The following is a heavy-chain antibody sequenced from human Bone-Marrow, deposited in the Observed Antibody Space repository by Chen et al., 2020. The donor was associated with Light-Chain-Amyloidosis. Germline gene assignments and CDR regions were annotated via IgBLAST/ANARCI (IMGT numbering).Heavy chain of an antibody. Sequence: EVQLEQSGPEVKKPGESLKISCKGSGYTFPNYWIGWVRQMPGKGLEWMGVIYPDDFDARYSPSFGGQVPISAEKAHTTAYLQWRGLKASEPAMYYCARRRDGYNFDYWGQGTLVTVSS. V-gene: IGHV5-51*01. CDR1: GYTFPNYW. CDR3: ARRRDGYNFDY. CDR2: IYPDDFDA. J-gene: IGHJ4*02. D-gene: IGHD5-12*01.